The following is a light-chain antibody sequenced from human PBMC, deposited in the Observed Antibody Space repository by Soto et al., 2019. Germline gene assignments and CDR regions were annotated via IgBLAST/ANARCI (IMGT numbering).Light chain of an antibody. J-gene: IGLJ1*01. Sequence: QSVLTQPPSVSGAPGQRVTISCTGSSSNIGAGYDVPWYQQLPGTAPKLILYGNSNRPSGVPDRFSGSKSGTSASLAITGLQAEDDADYYCQSYDSSLSGLVFGTGTKVTVL. CDR3: QSYDSSLSGLV. V-gene: IGLV1-40*01. CDR2: GNS. CDR1: SSNIGAGYD.